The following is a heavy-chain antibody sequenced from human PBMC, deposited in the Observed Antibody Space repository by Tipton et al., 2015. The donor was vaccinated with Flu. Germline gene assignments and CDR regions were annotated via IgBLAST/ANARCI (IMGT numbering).Heavy chain of an antibody. V-gene: IGHV4-31*03. CDR1: GGSISSGGYY. CDR3: ARDGQLGYDSSGYYYPSRGMDV. Sequence: TLSLTCTVSGGSISSGGYYWSWIRQHPGKGLEWIGYIYYSGSTYYNPSLKSRVTISVGTSKNQFSLKLSSVAAADTAVYYCARDGQLGYDSSGYYYPSRGMDVWGQGSTVTVSS. CDR2: IYYSGST. D-gene: IGHD3-22*01. J-gene: IGHJ6*02.